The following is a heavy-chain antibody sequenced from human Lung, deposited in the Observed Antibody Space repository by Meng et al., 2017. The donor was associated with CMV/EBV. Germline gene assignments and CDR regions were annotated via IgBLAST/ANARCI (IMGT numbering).Heavy chain of an antibody. V-gene: IGHV4-4*07. CDR2: LYPDGST. J-gene: IGHJ4*02. Sequence: EQLQDSGPRLVKPSETLSVTCIVSSDSITNYFWSWVRQPAGKGLEWIGRLYPDGSTDYNPSLSSRLTLSLDTSKIRFSLKLRSVTAADTAIYYCARTPVRFCNTHMCYAFDYWGQGALVTVSS. CDR1: SDSITNYF. D-gene: IGHD2-2*01. CDR3: ARTPVRFCNTHMCYAFDY.